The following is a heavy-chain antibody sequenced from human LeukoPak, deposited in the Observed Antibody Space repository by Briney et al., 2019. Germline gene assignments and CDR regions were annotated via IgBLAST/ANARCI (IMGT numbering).Heavy chain of an antibody. CDR2: IKSKTDGGTT. Sequence: GGSLRLSCAASGFTFSNAWMSWVRQAPGKGLEWVGRIKSKTDGGTTGYAAPVKGRFTISRDDSKNTLYLQMNSLKTEDTAVYYCTTDHTVAGGPYFDYWGQGTLVTVSS. V-gene: IGHV3-15*01. D-gene: IGHD6-19*01. CDR3: TTDHTVAGGPYFDY. CDR1: GFTFSNAW. J-gene: IGHJ4*02.